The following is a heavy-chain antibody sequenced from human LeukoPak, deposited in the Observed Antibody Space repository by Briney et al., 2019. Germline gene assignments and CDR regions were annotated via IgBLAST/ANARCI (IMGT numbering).Heavy chain of an antibody. D-gene: IGHD3-3*01. Sequence: ASVKVSCKASGYTFTSYGISWVRQAPGQGLEWMGWISAYNGNTNYAQKFQGRVTMTTDTSTSTAYMELRSLRSDDTAVYYCARDLEDFWSGRDEIGDYWGQGTLVTVSS. CDR1: GYTFTSYG. J-gene: IGHJ4*02. V-gene: IGHV1-18*01. CDR2: ISAYNGNT. CDR3: ARDLEDFWSGRDEIGDY.